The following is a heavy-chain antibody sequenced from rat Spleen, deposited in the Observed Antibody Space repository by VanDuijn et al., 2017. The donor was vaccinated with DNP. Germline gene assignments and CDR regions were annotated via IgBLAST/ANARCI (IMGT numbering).Heavy chain of an antibody. D-gene: IGHD1-4*01. J-gene: IGHJ4*01. Sequence: EVQLVETGGGLVQPGRSLKLSCVASGFTFSSYWMFWNRQAPGKGLEWVASINTDGGTTNYPDSVKGRFTISRDNAENTVYLQMNSLRSEETATYFCAKGHHGYNYHYYYAMDAWGQGTSVTVSS. V-gene: IGHV5-58*01. CDR2: INTDGGTT. CDR1: GFTFSSYW. CDR3: AKGHHGYNYHYYYAMDA.